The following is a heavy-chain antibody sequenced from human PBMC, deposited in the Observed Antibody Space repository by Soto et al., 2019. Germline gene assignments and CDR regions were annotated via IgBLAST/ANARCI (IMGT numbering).Heavy chain of an antibody. J-gene: IGHJ6*02. D-gene: IGHD6-25*01. V-gene: IGHV3-33*01. CDR1: GFTFSSYG. Sequence: QVQLVESGGGVVQPGRSLRLSCAASGFTFSSYGMHWVRQAPGKGLEWVAVIWYDGSNKYYADSVKGRFTISRDNSKNPLYLQMNSLRAEDTAVYYCSRDGAAASYGMDVWGQGTTVTVSS. CDR3: SRDGAAASYGMDV. CDR2: IWYDGSNK.